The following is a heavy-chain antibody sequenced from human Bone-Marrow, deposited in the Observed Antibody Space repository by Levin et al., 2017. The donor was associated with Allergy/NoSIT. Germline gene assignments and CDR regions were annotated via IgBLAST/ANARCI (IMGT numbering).Heavy chain of an antibody. CDR2: IIPILGIA. V-gene: IGHV1-69*04. J-gene: IGHJ6*02. CDR1: GGTFSSYT. Sequence: ASVKVSCKASGGTFSSYTISWVRQAPGQGLEWMGRIIPILGIANYAQKFQGRVTITADKSTSTAYMELSSLRSEDTAVYYCARDRIYDFWSGYYIQDYYYGMDVWGQGTTVTVSS. CDR3: ARDRIYDFWSGYYIQDYYYGMDV. D-gene: IGHD3-3*01.